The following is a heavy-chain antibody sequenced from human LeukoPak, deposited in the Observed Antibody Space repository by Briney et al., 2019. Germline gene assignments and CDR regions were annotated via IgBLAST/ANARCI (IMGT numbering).Heavy chain of an antibody. CDR2: ISGSGGST. J-gene: IGHJ4*02. D-gene: IGHD6-13*01. CDR3: ARVIRAAPGKGYFDY. V-gene: IGHV3-23*01. Sequence: GGSLRLSCATSGFIFSTYALSWVRQAPGKGLEWASSISGSGGSTYHADPVKGRFTISRDSSKNTLYLQMNSLRAEDTAIYYCARVIRAAPGKGYFDYWGQGTLVTVSS. CDR1: GFIFSTYA.